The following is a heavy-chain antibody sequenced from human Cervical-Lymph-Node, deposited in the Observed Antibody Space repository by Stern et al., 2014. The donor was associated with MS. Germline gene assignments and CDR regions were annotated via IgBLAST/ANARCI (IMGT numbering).Heavy chain of an antibody. CDR2: ITAVLGTT. V-gene: IGHV1-69*06. Sequence: QLAQSGAEVKKPGSSVKVSCKASGDTFSSYAINWVRQVTGQRLEWMGGITAVLGTTTYSQKFQGRVTITAYKATNTAYMELMTLRSEDTAVYYCARGGGLVGYFDYWGQGTLVSVSS. CDR3: ARGGGLVGYFDY. D-gene: IGHD1-26*01. J-gene: IGHJ4*02. CDR1: GDTFSSYA.